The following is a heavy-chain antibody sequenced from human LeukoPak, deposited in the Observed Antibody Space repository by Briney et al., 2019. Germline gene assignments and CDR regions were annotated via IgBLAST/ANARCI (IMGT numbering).Heavy chain of an antibody. CDR1: GFTFSSYA. V-gene: IGHV3-23*01. Sequence: SGGSLRLSCAASGFTFSSYAMSWVRQAPGKGLEWVSAISGSGGSTYYADSVKGRFTISRDNSKNTLYLQMNSLRAEDTAVCYCAKEYGSGSYLVYFDYWGQGTLVTVSS. J-gene: IGHJ4*02. CDR3: AKEYGSGSYLVYFDY. D-gene: IGHD3-10*01. CDR2: ISGSGGST.